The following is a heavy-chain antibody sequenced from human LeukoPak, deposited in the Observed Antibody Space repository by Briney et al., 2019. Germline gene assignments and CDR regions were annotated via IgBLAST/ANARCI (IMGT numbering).Heavy chain of an antibody. Sequence: GGSPRLSCAASGFTFRSYSMNWVRQAPGKGLEWVSFISGMSSTIYYADSVKGRFTISRDNAKNSVYLQMNSLRDEDTAVYYCARDSSDAYNPEPGYWGQGTLVTVSS. V-gene: IGHV3-48*02. CDR3: ARDSSDAYNPEPGY. D-gene: IGHD1-1*01. CDR1: GFTFRSYS. CDR2: ISGMSSTI. J-gene: IGHJ4*02.